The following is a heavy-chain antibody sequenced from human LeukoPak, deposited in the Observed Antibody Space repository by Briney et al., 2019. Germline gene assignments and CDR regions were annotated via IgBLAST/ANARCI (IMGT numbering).Heavy chain of an antibody. CDR1: GGSISSSTYY. CDR3: ARRGGWFYFDY. Sequence: SETLSLTCTVSGGSISSSTYYWGWIRQPPGEGLEWIGNIDYSGNTYFNPSLKSRLTISVDTSKNQFSLKLSSVTAADTAVYYCARRGGWFYFDYWGQGTLVTVSS. D-gene: IGHD6-19*01. CDR2: IDYSGNT. J-gene: IGHJ4*02. V-gene: IGHV4-39*01.